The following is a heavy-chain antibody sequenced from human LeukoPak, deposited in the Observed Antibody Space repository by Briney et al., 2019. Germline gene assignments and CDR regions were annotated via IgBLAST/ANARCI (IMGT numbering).Heavy chain of an antibody. V-gene: IGHV4-38-2*02. Sequence: PSETLSLTCTVSRYSISSGYYWGWIRPPPGKGLERIGSIYHSGSTYYNPSLKSRATISVDTSKNQFSLKLSSVTAADTAVYYCAREGRDGYNSIDYWGQGTLVTVPS. CDR3: AREGRDGYNSIDY. CDR1: RYSISSGYY. CDR2: IYHSGST. D-gene: IGHD5-24*01. J-gene: IGHJ4*02.